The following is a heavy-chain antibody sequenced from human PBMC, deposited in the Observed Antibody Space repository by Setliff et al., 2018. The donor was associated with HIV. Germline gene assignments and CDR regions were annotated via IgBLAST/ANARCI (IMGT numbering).Heavy chain of an antibody. Sequence: SVKVSCKASGGTFSGYTVSWVRQAPGQGPEWMGGIIPIFGTPKYAQKFQGRVTITADESRTTAYLDLNSLRSEDTAVYYCATAGEMATIGYSYYYMGVWGKGTTVTVSS. V-gene: IGHV1-69*13. CDR2: IIPIFGTP. CDR3: ATAGEMATIGYSYYYMGV. J-gene: IGHJ6*03. CDR1: GGTFSGYT. D-gene: IGHD3-10*01.